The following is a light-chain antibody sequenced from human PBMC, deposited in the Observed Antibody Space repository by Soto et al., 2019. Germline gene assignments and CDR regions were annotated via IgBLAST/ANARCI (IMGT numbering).Light chain of an antibody. V-gene: IGLV2-14*01. CDR2: EVS. CDR3: SSYSIRTAYL. Sequence: QSALTQPASVSGSPGQSITISCTGTSSDVGGYDYVSWYQLHPGKAPKLMVFEVSNRPPGVSYRFSGSKSGNTASLTISGLQAEDEADYFCSSYSIRTAYLFGTGTKITVL. J-gene: IGLJ1*01. CDR1: SSDVGGYDY.